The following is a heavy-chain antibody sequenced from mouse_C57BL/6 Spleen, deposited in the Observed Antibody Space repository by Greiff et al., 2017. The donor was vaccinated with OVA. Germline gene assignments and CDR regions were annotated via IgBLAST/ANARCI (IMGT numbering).Heavy chain of an antibody. Sequence: EVQLQQSGPELVKPGASVKISCKASGYTFTDYYMNWVKQSHGKSLEWIGDINPNNGGTSYNQKFKGKATLTVDKSSSTAYMELRSLTSEDSAVYYCARTATRYYAMDYWGQGTSVTVSS. D-gene: IGHD1-2*01. CDR3: ARTATRYYAMDY. CDR1: GYTFTDYY. V-gene: IGHV1-26*01. J-gene: IGHJ4*01. CDR2: INPNNGGT.